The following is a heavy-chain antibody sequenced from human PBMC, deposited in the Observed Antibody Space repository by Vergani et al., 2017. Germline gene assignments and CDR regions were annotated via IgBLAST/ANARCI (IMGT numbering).Heavy chain of an antibody. J-gene: IGHJ6*03. CDR3: ARGRYYMDV. CDR1: GFTLSDHV. D-gene: IGHD1-14*01. Sequence: EVQLVESGGGLVQPGGSLRLSCAASGFTLSDHVMDWVRQGPGKGLEWVGRSRNKARSYTTEYSASVKGRFTISRDDSRNSLYLQMNSLKTEDTAVYYCARGRYYMDVWGKGTTVTVSS. V-gene: IGHV3-72*01. CDR2: SRNKARSYTT.